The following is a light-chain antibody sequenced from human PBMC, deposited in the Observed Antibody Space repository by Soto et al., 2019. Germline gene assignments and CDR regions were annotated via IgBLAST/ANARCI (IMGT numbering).Light chain of an antibody. J-gene: IGLJ2*01. CDR1: SSNIGNNY. CDR2: DNN. CDR3: GTWDSSLSAVV. Sequence: QSVLTQPPSVSAAPGQKVTISCSGSSSNIGNNYVSWYQQLPGTAPKLLIYDNNKRPSGIPDRFSGSKSGTSATLGITGLQTGDEADYYCGTWDSSLSAVVFGGGTQLTV. V-gene: IGLV1-51*01.